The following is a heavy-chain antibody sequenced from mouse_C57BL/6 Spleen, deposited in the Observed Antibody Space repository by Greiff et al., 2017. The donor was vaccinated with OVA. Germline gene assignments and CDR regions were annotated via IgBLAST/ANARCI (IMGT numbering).Heavy chain of an antibody. CDR2: INPKNGGT. CDR1: GYTFTDYY. D-gene: IGHD1-1*01. Sequence: EVQLQQSGPELVKPGASVKISCKASGYTFTDYYMNWVKQSHGKSLEWIGDINPKNGGTSYNQKFKGKATLTVDKSSSTAYMELRSLTSEDSAVYYCARMHYTRYFDVWGTGTTVTVSS. J-gene: IGHJ1*03. V-gene: IGHV1-26*01. CDR3: ARMHYTRYFDV.